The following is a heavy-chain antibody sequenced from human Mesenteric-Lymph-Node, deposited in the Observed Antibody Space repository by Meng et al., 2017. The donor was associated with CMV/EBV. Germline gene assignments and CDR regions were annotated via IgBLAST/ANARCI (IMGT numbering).Heavy chain of an antibody. CDR2: IFRSGGT. CDR3: ARAGGNLNWFDP. V-gene: IGHV4-31*03. D-gene: IGHD1-14*01. CDR1: CDSISSGHYY. Sequence: CSVSCDSISSGHYYWTWIRQHPGPGLEWIAYIFRSGGTDYNPSLKSRVTISVDTSKNQFSLNLRSVTAADTAVYYCARAGGNLNWFDPWGQGTLVTVSS. J-gene: IGHJ5*02.